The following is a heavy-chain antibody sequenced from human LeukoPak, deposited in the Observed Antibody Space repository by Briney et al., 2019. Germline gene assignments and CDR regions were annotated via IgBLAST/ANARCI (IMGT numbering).Heavy chain of an antibody. CDR1: GYALTTLS. V-gene: IGHV1-24*01. CDR2: FDPEEGET. CDR3: VLGVPLAMRGFYFDY. D-gene: IGHD2/OR15-2a*01. Sequence: ASVKVSCEVSGYALTTLSVHWVRQPPGKGLEWMGGFDPEEGETIYAQKFQGRVTMTEDTSTDTTYMELSSVRSDDTAVYYCVLGVPLAMRGFYFDYWGQGTLVTVSS. J-gene: IGHJ4*02.